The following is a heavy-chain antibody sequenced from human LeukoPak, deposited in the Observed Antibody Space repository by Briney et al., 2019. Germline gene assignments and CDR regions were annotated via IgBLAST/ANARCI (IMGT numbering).Heavy chain of an antibody. V-gene: IGHV3-74*01. CDR2: INSDGSDT. CDR1: GFIFTTYW. CDR3: TRDLVGATSDS. D-gene: IGHD1-26*01. J-gene: IGHJ4*02. Sequence: GGSLRLSCSASGFIFTTYWMHWVREAPGKGLVWVARINSDGSDTYYADSVKGRFTISRDNSKNTVYLQMNSLRAEDTAVYYCTRDLVGATSDSWGQGTLVTVSS.